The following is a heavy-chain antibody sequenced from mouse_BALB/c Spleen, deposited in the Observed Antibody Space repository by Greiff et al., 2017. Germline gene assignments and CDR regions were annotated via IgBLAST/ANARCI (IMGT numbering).Heavy chain of an antibody. J-gene: IGHJ2*01. CDR2: ISSGSSTI. CDR3: ARDDYYGSNAYFDY. V-gene: IGHV5-17*02. CDR1: GFTFSSFG. D-gene: IGHD1-1*01. Sequence: EVKLMESGGGLVQPGGSRKLSCAASGFTFSSFGMHWVRQAPEKGLEWVAYISSGSSTIYYADTVKGRFTISRDNPKNTLFLQMTSLRSEDTAMYYCARDDYYGSNAYFDYWGQGTTLTVSS.